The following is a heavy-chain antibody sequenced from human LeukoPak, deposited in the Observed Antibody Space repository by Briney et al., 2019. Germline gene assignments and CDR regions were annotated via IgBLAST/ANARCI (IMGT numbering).Heavy chain of an antibody. Sequence: ASVKVSCKASGYTFTSYVIHWVRPATGQGLEWMGWMNPNSGNTGYAQKFQGRVTMTRNTSISTAYMELSSLRSEDTAVYYCARLWRSGGINYYGMDVWGQGTTVTVSS. V-gene: IGHV1-8*01. CDR3: ARLWRSGGINYYGMDV. D-gene: IGHD2-15*01. CDR1: GYTFTSYV. CDR2: MNPNSGNT. J-gene: IGHJ6*02.